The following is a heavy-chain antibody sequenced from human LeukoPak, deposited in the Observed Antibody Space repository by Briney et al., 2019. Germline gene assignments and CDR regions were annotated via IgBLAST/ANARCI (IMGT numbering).Heavy chain of an antibody. D-gene: IGHD4/OR15-4a*01. Sequence: SETLSLTCTVSGGSISSGGDYWSLIRQHPGKGLEWIGYIYYTGTTYYNPSLKSRITISVDTSKNQFSLNLSSMTAADTAVYYCARAAWRGSNSRDAFDIWGQGTTVTVSS. CDR2: IYYTGTT. J-gene: IGHJ3*02. CDR1: GGSISSGGDY. CDR3: ARAAWRGSNSRDAFDI. V-gene: IGHV4-31*03.